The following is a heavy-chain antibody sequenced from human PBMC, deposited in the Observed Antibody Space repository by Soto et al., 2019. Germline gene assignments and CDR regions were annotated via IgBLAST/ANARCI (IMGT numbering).Heavy chain of an antibody. J-gene: IGHJ2*01. V-gene: IGHV3-30*18. Sequence: QVQLVESGGGVVQPGRSLRLSCAASGFTFSSYGMHWVRQAPGKGLEWVAVISYDGSNKYYADSVKGRFTISRDNSKNTRLLERNTGCEYGTAVYYCVNGLYAETGNDWYFDLWGRGTLVTVSS. CDR3: VNGLYAETGNDWYFDL. D-gene: IGHD2-2*01. CDR2: ISYDGSNK. CDR1: GFTFSSYG.